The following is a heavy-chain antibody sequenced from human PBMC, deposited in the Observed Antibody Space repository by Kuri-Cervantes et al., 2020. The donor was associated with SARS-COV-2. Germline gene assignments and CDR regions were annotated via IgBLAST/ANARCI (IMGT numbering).Heavy chain of an antibody. CDR1: YASMTSFY. Sequence: PETLSLTCTVSYASMTSFYWSWIRQSPGRGLEWIGYIYHTGKSNYSPSLESRVSMSMAASESRFYLTLTSVTAADTAIYYCASGNDFSLDYWGQGTLVTVSS. V-gene: IGHV4-59*01. J-gene: IGHJ4*02. CDR3: ASGNDFSLDY. D-gene: IGHD1-1*01. CDR2: IYHTGKS.